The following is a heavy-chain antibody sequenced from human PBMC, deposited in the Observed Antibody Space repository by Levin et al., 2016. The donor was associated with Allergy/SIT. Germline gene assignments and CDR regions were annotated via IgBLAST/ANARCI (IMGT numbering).Heavy chain of an antibody. V-gene: IGHV4-34*01. Sequence: WIRQPPGKGLEWIGEINHSGSTNYNPSLKSRVTISVDTSKNQFSLKLSSVTAADTAVYYCARAPLFDWLLSGYYYYGMDVWGQGTTVTVSS. D-gene: IGHD3-9*01. J-gene: IGHJ6*02. CDR3: ARAPLFDWLLSGYYYYGMDV. CDR2: INHSGST.